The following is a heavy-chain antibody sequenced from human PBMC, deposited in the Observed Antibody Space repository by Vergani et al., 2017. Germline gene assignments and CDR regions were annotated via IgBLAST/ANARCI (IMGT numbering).Heavy chain of an antibody. CDR3: AGWGNEKRLDS. CDR2: INPSGGHT. CDR1: GYTFSNYY. Sequence: QVQVVQSGAEVKKSGASVKVSCKTSGYTFSNYYMHWVRQAPGQGLEWMGIINPSGGHTNYAQKFQGRVTMTRDTSTSTVYMELSSLRSEDTAVYYCAGWGNEKRLDSWGQGTLVTFSS. D-gene: IGHD1-1*01. V-gene: IGHV1-46*01. J-gene: IGHJ5*01.